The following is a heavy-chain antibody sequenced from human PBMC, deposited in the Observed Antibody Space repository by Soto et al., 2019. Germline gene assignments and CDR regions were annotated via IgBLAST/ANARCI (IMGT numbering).Heavy chain of an antibody. CDR1: GASIRVHSYY. CDR3: TRRYNGNDNYFDP. V-gene: IGHV4-39*01. D-gene: IGHD1-26*01. Sequence: SETLSLTGTVSGASIRVHSYYWTWIRQPPGKGLEWIGSSYYSGTTYFNPSLKSRAPISVDTSTNQFSLRLTSVTAADPAIYYCTRRYNGNDNYFDPWGPGALVTVSS. CDR2: SYYSGTT. J-gene: IGHJ5*02.